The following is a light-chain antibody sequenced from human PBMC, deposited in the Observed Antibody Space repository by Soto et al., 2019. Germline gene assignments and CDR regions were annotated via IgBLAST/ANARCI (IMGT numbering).Light chain of an antibody. CDR3: PQLKNYPLP. V-gene: IGKV1-9*01. CDR1: QGIGSY. J-gene: IGKJ4*01. Sequence: DIQLTQSPSFLSASLGDRVTITCRASQGIGSYLAWYQQKPGKAPRLLIYAASTLQSGVPSRFSGSGSDTEFPLTIRSLQPEEFSNYYLPQLKNYPLPFGGRTKVEIK. CDR2: AAS.